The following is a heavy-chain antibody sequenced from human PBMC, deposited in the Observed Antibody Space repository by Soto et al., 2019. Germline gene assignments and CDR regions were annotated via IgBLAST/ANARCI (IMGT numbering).Heavy chain of an antibody. V-gene: IGHV3-30*18. CDR1: GFTFSSYG. Sequence: QVQLVESGGGVVQPGTSLRLSCAASGFTFSSYGMHWVRQAPGKGLEWVSVISYNGGKKYYGDSVKGRFTISRDNSEKMMDLQMNRLRAEDTAVYYCAKDHVGYYNGMDVWGQGTTVTVSS. D-gene: IGHD3-10*01. J-gene: IGHJ6*02. CDR2: ISYNGGKK. CDR3: AKDHVGYYNGMDV.